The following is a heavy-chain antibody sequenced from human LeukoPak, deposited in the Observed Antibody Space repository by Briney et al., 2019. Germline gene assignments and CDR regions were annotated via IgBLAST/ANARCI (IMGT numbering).Heavy chain of an antibody. V-gene: IGHV4-4*02. Sequence: SSGTLSLTCAVSGGSISSSNWWSWVRQPPGKGLEWIGYIYYSGSTNYNPSLKSRVTISVDTSKNQFSLKLSSVTAADTAVYYCAREPGGIDYWGQGTLVTVSS. CDR2: IYYSGST. J-gene: IGHJ4*02. CDR3: AREPGGIDY. D-gene: IGHD1-26*01. CDR1: GGSISSSNW.